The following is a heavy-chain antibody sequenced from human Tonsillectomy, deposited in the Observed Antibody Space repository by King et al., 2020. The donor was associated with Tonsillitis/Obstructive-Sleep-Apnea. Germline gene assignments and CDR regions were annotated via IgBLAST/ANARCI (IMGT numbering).Heavy chain of an antibody. V-gene: IGHV5-10-1*03. CDR1: GYSFTSYW. CDR3: ARHGYYYDNSGHNFDY. CDR2: IDPSDSYT. J-gene: IGHJ4*02. Sequence: VQLVQSGAEVKKPGESLRISCKGSGYSFTSYWISWVRQMPGKGLEWMGRIDPSDSYTNYSPSFQGHVTISADKSISTAYLQWSSLKASDTAMYYCARHGYYYDNSGHNFDYWGQGTLVTVSS. D-gene: IGHD3-22*01.